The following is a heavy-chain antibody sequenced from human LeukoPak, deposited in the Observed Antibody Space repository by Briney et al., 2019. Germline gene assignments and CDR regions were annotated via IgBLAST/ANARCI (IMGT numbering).Heavy chain of an antibody. J-gene: IGHJ5*02. Sequence: GGSLRLSCAASGFTFSNYWMIWVRQAPGKGLEWVGNIKQDGSEKRYADSVRGRFSISRDNAQTSLYLQMNSLRAEDTAVYYCAGASDPWLQLTWGQGTLVTVPS. CDR3: AGASDPWLQLT. D-gene: IGHD5-24*01. CDR2: IKQDGSEK. V-gene: IGHV3-7*05. CDR1: GFTFSNYW.